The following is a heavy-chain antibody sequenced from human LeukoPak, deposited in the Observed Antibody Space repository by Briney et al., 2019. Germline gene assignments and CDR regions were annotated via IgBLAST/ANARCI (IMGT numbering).Heavy chain of an antibody. CDR2: INHNGNVN. CDR1: GFMFSSNW. J-gene: IGHJ6*02. CDR3: ARGGGLDV. Sequence: GGSLRLSCAASGFMFSSNWMSWARQAPGKGLEWVASINHNGNVNYYVDSVKGRFTISRDNAKNSLYLQMSNLRAEDTAVYFCARGGGLDVWGQGATVTVSS. D-gene: IGHD3-16*01. V-gene: IGHV3-7*03.